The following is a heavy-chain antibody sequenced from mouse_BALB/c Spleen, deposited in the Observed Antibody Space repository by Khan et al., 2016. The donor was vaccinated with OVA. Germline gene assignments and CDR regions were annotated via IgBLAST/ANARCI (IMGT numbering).Heavy chain of an antibody. J-gene: IGHJ2*01. CDR3: ARTARIKY. CDR2: ISYSGST. V-gene: IGHV3-2*02. Sequence: EVQLQESGPGLVKPSQSLSLTCTVTGYSITSGYGWNWIRQFPGNKLEWMGYISYSGSTNYNPSLKSRIYITRDTSKNQFFLKLNSVTTEDTATYYCARTARIKYWGQGTTLTVSS. CDR1: GYSITSGYG. D-gene: IGHD1-2*01.